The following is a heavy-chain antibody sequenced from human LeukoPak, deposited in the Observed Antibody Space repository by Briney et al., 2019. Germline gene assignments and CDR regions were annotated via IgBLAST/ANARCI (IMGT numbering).Heavy chain of an antibody. CDR2: ISAYNGNT. D-gene: IGHD3-3*01. J-gene: IGHJ6*02. Sequence: ASVKVSCKASGYTFTSYGISWVRQAPGQGLEWMGWISAYNGNTNYAQKLQGSVTMTTDTSTSTAYMELRSLRSDDTAVYYCARDRSNLEWLLLGYYYYGMDVWGQGTTVTVSS. CDR3: ARDRSNLEWLLLGYYYYGMDV. CDR1: GYTFTSYG. V-gene: IGHV1-18*01.